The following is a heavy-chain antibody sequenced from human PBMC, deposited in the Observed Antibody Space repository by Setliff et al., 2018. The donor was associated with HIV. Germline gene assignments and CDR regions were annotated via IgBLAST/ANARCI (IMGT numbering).Heavy chain of an antibody. CDR3: ARARKLRFLEWSLMDV. CDR1: GFTFSSYS. V-gene: IGHV3-48*01. CDR2: ISSSSSTI. J-gene: IGHJ6*03. D-gene: IGHD3-3*01. Sequence: GGSLRLSCAASGFTFSSYSMNWVRQAPGKGLEWVSYISSSSSTIYYADSVKGRFTISRDNAKNSLYLQMNSLRAEDTAVYYCARARKLRFLEWSLMDVWGKGTTVTVSS.